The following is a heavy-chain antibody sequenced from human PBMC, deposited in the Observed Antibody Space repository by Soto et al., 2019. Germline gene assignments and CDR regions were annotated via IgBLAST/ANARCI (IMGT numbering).Heavy chain of an antibody. CDR3: ARDRYSSSWTNWFDP. CDR2: IYYSGST. V-gene: IGHV4-59*01. D-gene: IGHD6-13*01. Sequence: QVQLQESGPGLVKPSETLSLTCTVSGGSISSYYWSWIRQPPGKGLEWIGYIYYSGSTNYNPSLKSRVTISVDTSKNQFSLKLSSVTAADTAVYYCARDRYSSSWTNWFDPWGQGTLVTVSS. CDR1: GGSISSYY. J-gene: IGHJ5*02.